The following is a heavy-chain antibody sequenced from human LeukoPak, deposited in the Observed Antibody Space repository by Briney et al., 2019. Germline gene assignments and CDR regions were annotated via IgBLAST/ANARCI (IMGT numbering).Heavy chain of an antibody. CDR1: GGSFSAYY. V-gene: IGHV4-34*01. Sequence: SETLSLTCAVYGGSFSAYYWSWIRQSPGKGLEWIAEINQRGDTNYNPSVKSRVSISVDTSKNQFSLKVTSLTAADTAAYYCARGPTISETGYFDYWGQGTLVTVSS. D-gene: IGHD1-1*01. J-gene: IGHJ4*03. CDR3: ARGPTISETGYFDY. CDR2: INQRGDT.